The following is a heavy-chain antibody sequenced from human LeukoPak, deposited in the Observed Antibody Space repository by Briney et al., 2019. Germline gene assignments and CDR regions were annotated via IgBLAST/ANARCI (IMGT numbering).Heavy chain of an antibody. J-gene: IGHJ4*02. CDR1: GYTFTSYY. D-gene: IGHD3-10*01. CDR3: AIDSGESYYFDY. V-gene: IGHV1-46*01. CDR2: INPSGGSA. Sequence: ASVKVSCKASGYTFTSYYMHWVRQAPGQGLEWMGIINPSGGSASYAQKFQGRVTMTRDTSTSTVYMELSSLRPEDTAVYYCAIDSGESYYFDYWGQGTLITVSS.